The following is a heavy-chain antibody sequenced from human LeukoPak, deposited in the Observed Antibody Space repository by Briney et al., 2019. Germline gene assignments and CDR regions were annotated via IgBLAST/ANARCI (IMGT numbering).Heavy chain of an antibody. Sequence: GGSLRLSCAASGFTFSSYSMNWVRQAPGKGLEWVSSISSSSSYIYYADSVKGRFTISRDNSKNTLYLQMNSLRAEDTAVYYCAKDRASGSYYLDYWGQGTLVTVSS. J-gene: IGHJ4*02. CDR1: GFTFSSYS. CDR3: AKDRASGSYYLDY. V-gene: IGHV3-21*01. D-gene: IGHD1-26*01. CDR2: ISSSSSYI.